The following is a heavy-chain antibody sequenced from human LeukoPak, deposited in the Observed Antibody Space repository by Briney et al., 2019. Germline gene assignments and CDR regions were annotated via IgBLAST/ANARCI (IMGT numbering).Heavy chain of an antibody. D-gene: IGHD3-22*01. V-gene: IGHV3-23*01. J-gene: IGHJ4*02. Sequence: PGGSLRLSCAASGFTFSSYGMSWVRQAPGKGLEWVSAISGSGGSTYYADSVKGRFTISRDNSKNTLYLQMNSLRVEDTAFYYCVRGMRYYDTSGYYYWGQGTLVTVSS. CDR1: GFTFSSYG. CDR2: ISGSGGST. CDR3: VRGMRYYDTSGYYY.